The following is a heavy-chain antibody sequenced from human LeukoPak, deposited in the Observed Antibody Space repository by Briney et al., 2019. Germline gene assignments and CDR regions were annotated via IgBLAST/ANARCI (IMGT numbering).Heavy chain of an antibody. Sequence: GGSLRLSCAASGFTFSHYEMNWVRQAPGKGLEWPSYISSSGNTIYYADSVKGRFIISRDNAKNSLSVQMNSLRVEDTAVYYCARVVNIVVAPAALDNWGQGTLVTVSP. V-gene: IGHV3-48*03. CDR3: ARVVNIVVAPAALDN. CDR1: GFTFSHYE. CDR2: ISSSGNTI. D-gene: IGHD2-2*01. J-gene: IGHJ4*02.